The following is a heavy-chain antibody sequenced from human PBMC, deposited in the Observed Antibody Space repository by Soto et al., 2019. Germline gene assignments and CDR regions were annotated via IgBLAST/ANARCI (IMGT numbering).Heavy chain of an antibody. Sequence: TSETLSLTCTVSGGSISSYYWSWIRQPPGKGLEWIGYIYYSGSTNYNPSLKSRVTISVDTSKNQFSLKLSSVTAADTAVYYCARACGGDCPFGYWGQGTLVTVSS. CDR3: ARACGGDCPFGY. CDR2: IYYSGST. V-gene: IGHV4-59*01. CDR1: GGSISSYY. D-gene: IGHD2-21*02. J-gene: IGHJ4*02.